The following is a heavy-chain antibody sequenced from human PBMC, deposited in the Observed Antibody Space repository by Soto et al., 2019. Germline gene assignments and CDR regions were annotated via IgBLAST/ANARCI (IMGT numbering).Heavy chain of an antibody. CDR1: GYTFTGHY. Sequence: ASVKVSCKASGYTFTGHYIHWLRQVPGQGLEWIGWIYPKSGGTKYAQKFKGRVTMTGDTSISTVYLDLSRLRFDDTAVYYCARRALTRVCAVGLDAWGQGATVTVSS. V-gene: IGHV1-2*02. CDR2: IYPKSGGT. D-gene: IGHD4-17*01. CDR3: ARRALTRVCAVGLDA. J-gene: IGHJ5*02.